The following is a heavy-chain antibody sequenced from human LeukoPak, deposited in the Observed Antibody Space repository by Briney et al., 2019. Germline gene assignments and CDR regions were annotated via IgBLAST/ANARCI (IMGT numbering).Heavy chain of an antibody. CDR2: IIPILGIA. J-gene: IGHJ4*02. V-gene: IGHV1-69*04. Sequence: SVKVSCKASGGTFGSYAISWVRQAPGQGLEWMGRIIPILGIANYAQKFQGRVTITADKSTSTAYMELSSLRSEDTAVYYCARGPYYYDSSGYRTAHFDHWGQGTLVTVSS. CDR1: GGTFGSYA. D-gene: IGHD3-22*01. CDR3: ARGPYYYDSSGYRTAHFDH.